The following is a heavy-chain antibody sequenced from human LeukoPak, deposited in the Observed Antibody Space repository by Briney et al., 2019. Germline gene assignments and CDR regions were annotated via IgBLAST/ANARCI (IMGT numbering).Heavy chain of an antibody. D-gene: IGHD6-19*01. Sequence: GGSLRLSCAASGFTFSSYWMHWVRQPPGKGLVWVSRINGDGSDTSYADSVRGRFTIFRDNAKNTLYLQMNSLRAEDTAVYYCAKDATPVAGPYFDYWGQGTLVTVSS. CDR3: AKDATPVAGPYFDY. CDR1: GFTFSSYW. CDR2: INGDGSDT. V-gene: IGHV3-74*01. J-gene: IGHJ4*02.